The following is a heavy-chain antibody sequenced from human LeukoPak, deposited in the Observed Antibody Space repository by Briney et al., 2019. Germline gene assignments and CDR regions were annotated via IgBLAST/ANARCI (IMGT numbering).Heavy chain of an antibody. J-gene: IGHJ5*01. Sequence: PGGSLRLSCAASGFSFSIFAMTWVRQAPGKGLEWVSSINGGHYPTYNTDSVKGRFTISRDNSKNTLYLQMNSLRADDTAVYYCTRDPNGDYVGAFDSWGQGTLVTVSS. CDR1: GFSFSIFA. CDR3: TRDPNGDYVGAFDS. V-gene: IGHV3-23*01. CDR2: INGGHYPT. D-gene: IGHD4-17*01.